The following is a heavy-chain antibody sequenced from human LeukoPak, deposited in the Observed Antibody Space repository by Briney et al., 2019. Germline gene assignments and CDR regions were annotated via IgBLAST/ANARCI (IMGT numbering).Heavy chain of an antibody. Sequence: PSKTRSLTCAVYGGSFRVYYGSWIRQPPGKGLDWIGEINHSGSTNYNPSLKSRVTISVDKSKNQFSLKLSSVTAADTAVYYCASFNYDILTGYYDDYWGQGTLVTVSS. V-gene: IGHV4-34*01. CDR1: GGSFRVYY. J-gene: IGHJ4*02. CDR2: INHSGST. CDR3: ASFNYDILTGYYDDY. D-gene: IGHD3-9*01.